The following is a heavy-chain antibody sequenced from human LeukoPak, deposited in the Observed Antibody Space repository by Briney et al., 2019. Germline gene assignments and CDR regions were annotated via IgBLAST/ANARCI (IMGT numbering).Heavy chain of an antibody. J-gene: IGHJ5*02. D-gene: IGHD6-13*01. CDR1: GFTFITYA. V-gene: IGHV3-23*01. Sequence: GGSLRLSCAASGFTFITYAMNWVRQAPGKGLDWVSAISGSGGSTYYADSVKGRFTISRDNSKNALYLQMNSLRAEDTAVYYCAKEFREQLVLWFDPWGQGTLVTVSS. CDR2: ISGSGGST. CDR3: AKEFREQLVLWFDP.